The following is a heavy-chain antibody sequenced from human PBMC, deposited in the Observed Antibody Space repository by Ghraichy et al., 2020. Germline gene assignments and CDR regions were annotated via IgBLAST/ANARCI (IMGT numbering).Heavy chain of an antibody. CDR3: ATHGDYGRPHIDY. CDR1: GFTVSSNY. V-gene: IGHV3-53*01. D-gene: IGHD4-17*01. Sequence: GGSLRLSCAASGFTVSSNYMSWVRQAPGKGLEWVSVIYSGGSTYYADSVKGRFTISRDNSKNTLYLQMNSLRAEDTAVYYCATHGDYGRPHIDYWGQGTLVTVSS. J-gene: IGHJ4*02. CDR2: IYSGGST.